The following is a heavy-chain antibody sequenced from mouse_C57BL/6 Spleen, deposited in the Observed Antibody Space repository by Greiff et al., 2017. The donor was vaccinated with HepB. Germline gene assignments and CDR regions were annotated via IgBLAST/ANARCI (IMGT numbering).Heavy chain of an antibody. CDR1: GYTFTSYT. D-gene: IGHD2-1*01. CDR2: INPSSGYT. V-gene: IGHV1-4*01. CDR3: ARAPVYYGQAMDY. J-gene: IGHJ4*01. Sequence: QVQLQQSGAELARPGASVKMSCKASGYTFTSYTMHWVKQRPGQGLEWIGYINPSSGYTKYNQKFKDKATLTAGKSSSTAYKQLSSLTSEDYAVYYCARAPVYYGQAMDYWGQGTSVTVSS.